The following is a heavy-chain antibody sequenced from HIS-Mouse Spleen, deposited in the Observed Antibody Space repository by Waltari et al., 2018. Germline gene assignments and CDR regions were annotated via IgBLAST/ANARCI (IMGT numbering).Heavy chain of an antibody. V-gene: IGHV2-26*01. Sequence: QVTLKESGPVLVKPTETLTLTCTVSGFSLSNARMGVSWIRQPPGKALEWLAHIFSNDEKSYSTSLKSRLTISKDTSKSQVVLTMTNMDPVDTATYYCARIPITMVRGAEGYYFDYWGQGTLVTVSS. D-gene: IGHD3-10*01. CDR1: GFSLSNARMG. CDR3: ARIPITMVRGAEGYYFDY. CDR2: IFSNDEK. J-gene: IGHJ4*02.